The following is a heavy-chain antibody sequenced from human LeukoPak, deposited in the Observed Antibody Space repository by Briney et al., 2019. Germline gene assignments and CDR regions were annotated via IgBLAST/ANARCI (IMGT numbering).Heavy chain of an antibody. J-gene: IGHJ4*02. CDR1: GYTFTSYA. CDR2: INAGNGNT. CDR3: ARDTSRWELLPWLDY. D-gene: IGHD1-26*01. Sequence: ASVKVSCKASGYTFTSYAMHWVRQAPGQRLEWMGWINAGNGNTKYSQKFQGRVTITRDTSASTAYMELSSLRSEDTAVYYCARDTSRWELLPWLDYWGQGTLVTVSS. V-gene: IGHV1-3*01.